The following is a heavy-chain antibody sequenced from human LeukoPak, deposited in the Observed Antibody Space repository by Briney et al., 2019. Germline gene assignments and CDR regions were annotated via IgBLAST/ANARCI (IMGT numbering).Heavy chain of an antibody. V-gene: IGHV1-2*02. CDR1: GYTFTGHY. D-gene: IGHD5-24*01. CDR2: VAPHNGNT. Sequence: ASVKVSCKAPGYTFTGHYMHWVRQAPGQGLEWVGWVAPHNGNTEYSQKFQGRVTLTTDTLTNTAFMELTSLSPDDTAIYYCTRDFSSKMATITDIWGQGTLVAVSS. CDR3: TRDFSSKMATITDI. J-gene: IGHJ4*02.